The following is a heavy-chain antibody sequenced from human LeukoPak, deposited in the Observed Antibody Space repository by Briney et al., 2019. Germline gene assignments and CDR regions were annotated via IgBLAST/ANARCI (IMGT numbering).Heavy chain of an antibody. CDR3: AGYASSGRRDALDI. CDR1: GFTFSSYS. Sequence: GALRLSCAASGFTFSSYSMNWVRQAPEKGLEWVSSITRSSYIYYADSVKGRFTISRDNAKNSLYLQMNSLRAEDTAVYYCAGYASSGRRDALDIWGQGTMVTVSS. V-gene: IGHV3-21*01. D-gene: IGHD3-22*01. CDR2: ITRSSYI. J-gene: IGHJ3*02.